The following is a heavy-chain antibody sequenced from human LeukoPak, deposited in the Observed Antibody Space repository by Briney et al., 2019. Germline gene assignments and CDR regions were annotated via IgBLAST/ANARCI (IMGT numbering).Heavy chain of an antibody. D-gene: IGHD2-2*01. CDR2: ISSSSSTI. CDR1: GFTFSSYS. CDR3: ARGLGYCSSTSCYGLVHDY. J-gene: IGHJ4*02. Sequence: GGSLRLSCAASGFTFSSYSMNWVRQAPGKGLEWVSYISSSSSTIYYADSVKGRFTISRDNAKNSLYLQMNSLRAEDTAVYYCARGLGYCSSTSCYGLVHDYWGQGTLVTVSS. V-gene: IGHV3-48*01.